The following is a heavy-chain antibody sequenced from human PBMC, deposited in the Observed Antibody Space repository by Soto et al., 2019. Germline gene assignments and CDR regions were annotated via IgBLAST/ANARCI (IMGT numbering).Heavy chain of an antibody. CDR2: INPSGGNT. Sequence: GASVKVSCKASGYTFTSYYMHWVRQAPGQGLEWMGIINPSGGNTNYAQKLQGRVTMTTDTSTSTAYMELRSLRSDDTAVYYCARDEGIVVSHHYYYGMDVWGQGTTVTVSS. D-gene: IGHD2-2*01. V-gene: IGHV1-46*01. CDR3: ARDEGIVVSHHYYYGMDV. J-gene: IGHJ6*02. CDR1: GYTFTSYY.